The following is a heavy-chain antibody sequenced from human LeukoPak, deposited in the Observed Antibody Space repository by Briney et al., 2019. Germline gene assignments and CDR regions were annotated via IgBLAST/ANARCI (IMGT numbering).Heavy chain of an antibody. D-gene: IGHD1-26*01. Sequence: GGSLRLSCAASGFAFSSYGMHWVRQAPGKGLEWVAVISYDGSNKYYADSVKGRFTISRDNSKNTLYLQMNSLRAEDTAVYYCAKDRPGMYYFDYWGQGTLVTVSS. J-gene: IGHJ4*02. CDR2: ISYDGSNK. CDR3: AKDRPGMYYFDY. CDR1: GFAFSSYG. V-gene: IGHV3-30*18.